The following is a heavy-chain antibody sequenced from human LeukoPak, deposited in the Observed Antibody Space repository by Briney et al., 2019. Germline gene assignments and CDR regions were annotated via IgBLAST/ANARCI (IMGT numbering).Heavy chain of an antibody. V-gene: IGHV3-48*03. J-gene: IGHJ4*02. CDR1: GFTFSSFE. CDR3: ARVVLYSSKIDY. CDR2: ISSSGTTI. D-gene: IGHD6-19*01. Sequence: GGSLRLSCVASGFTFSSFEVTWVRQGPGKGLEWVSHISSSGTTIYYADSVKGRFTISRDNAKNSLYLQMNSLRAEDTAVYYCARVVLYSSKIDYWGQGTLVTVSS.